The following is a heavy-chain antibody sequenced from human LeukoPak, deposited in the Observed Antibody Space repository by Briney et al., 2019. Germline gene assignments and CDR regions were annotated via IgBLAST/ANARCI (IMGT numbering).Heavy chain of an antibody. J-gene: IGHJ3*02. V-gene: IGHV1-8*01. D-gene: IGHD1-14*01. Sequence: GASVKVSFKASGYTFTRYDINSVRQATGQGLEWMGWMNPNSGNTGYAQKFQGRVTMTRNTSISTAYMELSSQRSEDTAVYYCARGLSGTGGAFDIWGQGTMVTVSS. CDR3: ARGLSGTGGAFDI. CDR2: MNPNSGNT. CDR1: GYTFTRYD.